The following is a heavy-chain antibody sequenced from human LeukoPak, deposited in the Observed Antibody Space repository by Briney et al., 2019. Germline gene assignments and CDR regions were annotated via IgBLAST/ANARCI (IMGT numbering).Heavy chain of an antibody. Sequence: GGSLRLSCAASAFTFSSYGVHWVRHAPGEGLEWVAALWYDGSNKYYTDSVKGRFTLSRDNSKNTLYLQMNSLRAEDTAVYYCARDIGSGWYNYFDYWGQGTLVTVSS. J-gene: IGHJ4*02. CDR1: AFTFSSYG. CDR3: ARDIGSGWYNYFDY. D-gene: IGHD6-19*01. V-gene: IGHV3-33*01. CDR2: LWYDGSNK.